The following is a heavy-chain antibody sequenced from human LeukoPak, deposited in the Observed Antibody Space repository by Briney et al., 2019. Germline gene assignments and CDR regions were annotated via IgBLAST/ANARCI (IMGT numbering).Heavy chain of an antibody. CDR2: IKSKTDGGTT. Sequence: GGSLRLSCVASRFTLSNALMSWVRQAPAKGLEWVGRIKSKTDGGTTDYAAPVKGRLTISRDDSKNTLYLQMNSLRGEDTAVYYCARMPGGSYYHRLDSWGQGTLVTVSS. D-gene: IGHD2-15*01. CDR3: ARMPGGSYYHRLDS. CDR1: RFTLSNAL. V-gene: IGHV3-15*01. J-gene: IGHJ4*02.